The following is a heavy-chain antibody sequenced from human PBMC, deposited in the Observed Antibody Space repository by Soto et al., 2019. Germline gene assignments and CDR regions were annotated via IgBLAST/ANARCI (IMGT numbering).Heavy chain of an antibody. V-gene: IGHV3-11*06. CDR3: ARYIVVVPAAVYYGMDV. J-gene: IGHJ6*02. Sequence: AGGSLRLSCAASGFTFSDYYMSWIRQAPGKGLEWVSYISSSSSYTNYADSVKGRFTISRDNAKNSLYLQMNSLRAEDTAVYYCARYIVVVPAAVYYGMDVWGQGTTVTVS. CDR2: ISSSSSYT. CDR1: GFTFSDYY. D-gene: IGHD2-2*01.